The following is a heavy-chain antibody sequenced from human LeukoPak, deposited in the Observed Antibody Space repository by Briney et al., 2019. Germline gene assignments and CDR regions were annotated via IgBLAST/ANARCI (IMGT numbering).Heavy chain of an antibody. V-gene: IGHV3-23*01. D-gene: IGHD2-15*01. Sequence: GGSLRLSCAASGFTFSNYAMSWVRQAPGKGLEWVSTITGSGDSTYYADSVKGRFTLSRDISKNTLYLQMNSLRAEDTAVYYCAKLYCSCSSCYSIDHWGQGTLVTVSS. CDR3: AKLYCSCSSCYSIDH. J-gene: IGHJ4*02. CDR1: GFTFSNYA. CDR2: ITGSGDST.